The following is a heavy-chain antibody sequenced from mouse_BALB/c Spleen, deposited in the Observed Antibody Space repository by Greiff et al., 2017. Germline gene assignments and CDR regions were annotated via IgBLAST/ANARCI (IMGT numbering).Heavy chain of an antibody. Sequence: QVQLQQSGAELAKPGASVKMSCKASGYTFTSYWMHWVKQRPGQGLEWIGYINPSTGYTEYNQKFKDKATLTADKSSSTAYMQLSSLTSEDSAVYYCARFYYGSSLAYWGQGTLVTVSA. D-gene: IGHD1-1*01. CDR1: GYTFTSYW. CDR2: INPSTGYT. V-gene: IGHV1-7*01. CDR3: ARFYYGSSLAY. J-gene: IGHJ3*01.